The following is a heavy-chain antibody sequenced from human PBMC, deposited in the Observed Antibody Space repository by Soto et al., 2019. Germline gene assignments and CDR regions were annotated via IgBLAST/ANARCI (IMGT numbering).Heavy chain of an antibody. CDR1: GFVFHSFV. D-gene: IGHD6-13*01. CDR2: IWYDGSNK. CDR3: ARALAAAGDDAFDI. V-gene: IGHV3-33*01. Sequence: PGGSLRLSCETSGFVFHSFVMHWVRQAPGKGLEWVAVIWYDGSNKYYADSVKGRFTISRDNSKNTLYLQMNSLRAEDTAVYYCARALAAAGDDAFDIWGQGTMVTVSS. J-gene: IGHJ3*02.